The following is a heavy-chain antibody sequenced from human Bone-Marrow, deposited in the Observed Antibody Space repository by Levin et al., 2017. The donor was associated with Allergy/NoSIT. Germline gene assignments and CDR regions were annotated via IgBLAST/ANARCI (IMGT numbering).Heavy chain of an antibody. CDR1: GGSFSGYY. J-gene: IGHJ5*02. Sequence: SQTLSFTCAVYGGSFSGYYWSWIRQPPGKGLEWIGEINHSGSTNYNPSLKSRVTISVDTSKNQFSLKLSSVTAADTAVYYCAARCSSTSCYGESGFDPWGQGTLVTVSS. V-gene: IGHV4-34*01. CDR3: AARCSSTSCYGESGFDP. D-gene: IGHD2-2*01. CDR2: INHSGST.